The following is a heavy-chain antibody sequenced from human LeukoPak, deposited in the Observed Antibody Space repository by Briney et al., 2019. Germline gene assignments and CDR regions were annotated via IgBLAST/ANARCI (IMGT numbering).Heavy chain of an antibody. D-gene: IGHD3-22*01. CDR3: ARGQYYDSSGYTQGGLDY. V-gene: IGHV3-30*03. CDR1: GFTFSSFG. Sequence: PGRSLRLSCAASGFTFSSFGMHWVRQAPGKGLDWVAVISSDVNNKNYADSVKGRFTISRDNAKNSLYLQMNSLRAEDTAVYYCARGQYYDSSGYTQGGLDYWGQGTLVTVSS. CDR2: ISSDVNNK. J-gene: IGHJ4*02.